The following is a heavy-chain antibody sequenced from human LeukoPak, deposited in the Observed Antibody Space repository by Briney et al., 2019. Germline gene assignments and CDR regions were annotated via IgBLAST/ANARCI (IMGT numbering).Heavy chain of an antibody. CDR2: ISSYSSYI. CDR1: GFTFSSYS. D-gene: IGHD2-15*01. J-gene: IGHJ3*02. CDR3: ARDPGYCSGGSCYFEHI. Sequence: PGGSLRLSCAASGFTFSSYSMNWVRQAPGKGLEWVSSISSYSSYIYYADSVKGRFTISRDNAKNSLYLQMNSLRAEDTAVYYCARDPGYCSGGSCYFEHIWGQGTMVTVSS. V-gene: IGHV3-21*01.